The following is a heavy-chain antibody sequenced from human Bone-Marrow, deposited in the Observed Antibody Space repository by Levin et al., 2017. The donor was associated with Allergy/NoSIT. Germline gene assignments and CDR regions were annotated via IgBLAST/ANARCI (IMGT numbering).Heavy chain of an antibody. V-gene: IGHV3-23*01. CDR1: GFTFSTYA. CDR3: AKDRPELEVRSDYFDY. J-gene: IGHJ4*02. CDR2: ISGSGGAK. D-gene: IGHD1-1*01. Sequence: SCEASGFTFSTYAMSWVRQAPGKGLEWVSDISGSGGAKYYADSVKGRFNISRDNSKNTLYLQMKSLRVEDTAVYYCAKDRPELEVRSDYFDYWGQGALVTVSS.